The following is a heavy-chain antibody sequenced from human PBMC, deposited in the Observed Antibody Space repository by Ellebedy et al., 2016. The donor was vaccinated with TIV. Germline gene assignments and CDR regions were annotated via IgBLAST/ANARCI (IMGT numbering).Heavy chain of an antibody. CDR1: GGSLSGHY. CDR3: ARHNSWDVYKHYFDY. CDR2: IYHSGDT. Sequence: GSLRLSXTFSGGSLSGHYWTWVRQSPGKGLEWIGCIYHSGDTKYNLSLESRVTISVDTSKNQFTLTLTSVTAADAAVYYCARHNSWDVYKHYFDYWGQGTLVTVSS. D-gene: IGHD5-24*01. J-gene: IGHJ4*02. V-gene: IGHV4-59*11.